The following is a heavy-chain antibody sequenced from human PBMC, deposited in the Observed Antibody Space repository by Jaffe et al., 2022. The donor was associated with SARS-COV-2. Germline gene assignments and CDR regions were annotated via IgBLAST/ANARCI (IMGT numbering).Heavy chain of an antibody. Sequence: QVQLVESGGGVVQPGRSLRLSCAASGFTFSSYGMHWVRQAPGKGLEWVAVISYDGSNKYYADSVKGRFTISRDNSKNTLYLQMNSLRAEDTAVYYCAKDGLFDSSGYYYLGTFFDYWGQGTLVTVSS. CDR1: GFTFSSYG. V-gene: IGHV3-30*18. CDR3: AKDGLFDSSGYYYLGTFFDY. J-gene: IGHJ4*02. D-gene: IGHD3-22*01. CDR2: ISYDGSNK.